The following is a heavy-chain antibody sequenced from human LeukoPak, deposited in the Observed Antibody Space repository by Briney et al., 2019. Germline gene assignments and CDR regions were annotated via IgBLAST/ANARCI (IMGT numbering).Heavy chain of an antibody. CDR1: GGTFSSYA. Sequence: ASVKVSCKASGGTFSSYAISWVRQAPGQGLEWMGGIIPILGTANYAQKFQGRVTITTDESTSTAYMELSSLRSEDTAVYYCARGVEMATIPLDYYHMDVWGKGTTVTVSS. J-gene: IGHJ6*03. CDR3: ARGVEMATIPLDYYHMDV. D-gene: IGHD5-24*01. CDR2: IIPILGTA. V-gene: IGHV1-69*05.